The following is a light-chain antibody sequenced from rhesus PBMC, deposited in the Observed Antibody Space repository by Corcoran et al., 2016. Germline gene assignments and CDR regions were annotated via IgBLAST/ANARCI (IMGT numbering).Light chain of an antibody. CDR2: EVT. Sequence: QAALTQPRSVSGSPGQSVTISCTGTSSDIGNYDLVSWYQQRPGTAPKLVIYEVTKRPSGVSGRFSGSKSGNTASLTISGLQAEDEDDYYCSSYAGIKIFYIFGPGTRLTVL. CDR3: SSYAGIKIFYI. V-gene: IGLV2-32*02. CDR1: SSDIGNYDL. J-gene: IGLJ1*01.